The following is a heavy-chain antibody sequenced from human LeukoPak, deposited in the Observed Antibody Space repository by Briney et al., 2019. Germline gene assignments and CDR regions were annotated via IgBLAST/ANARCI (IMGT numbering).Heavy chain of an antibody. CDR3: AREFTDHYFDY. CDR1: GGTFSSYA. J-gene: IGHJ4*02. CDR2: IIPIFGTA. V-gene: IGHV1-69*13. Sequence: ASVKVSCKASGGTFSSYAISWVRQAPRQGLEWMGGIIPIFGTANYAQKFQGRVTITADESTSTAYMELSSLRSEDTAVYYCAREFTDHYFDYWGQGTLVTVSS.